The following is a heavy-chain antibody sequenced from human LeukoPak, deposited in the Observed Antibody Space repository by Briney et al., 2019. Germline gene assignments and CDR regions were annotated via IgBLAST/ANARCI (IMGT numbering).Heavy chain of an antibody. V-gene: IGHV3-43*02. CDR1: GFTFDDYA. CDR2: ISGDGGST. D-gene: IGHD2-2*01. J-gene: IGHJ4*02. Sequence: GGSLRLSCAASGFTFDDYAMHWVRQAPGKGLEWVSLISGDGGSTYYADSVKGRFTISRDNSRNTLFLQMNSLSPDDTAVYYCAKEGTAQISTWYDNWGQGTLVTVSS. CDR3: AKEGTAQISTWYDN.